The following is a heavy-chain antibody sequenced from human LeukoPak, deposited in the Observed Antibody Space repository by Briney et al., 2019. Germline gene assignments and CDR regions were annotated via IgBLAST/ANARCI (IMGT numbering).Heavy chain of an antibody. V-gene: IGHV3-21*01. CDR3: VRDFGD. CDR2: ISSSSSNI. CDR1: GFTFSSYA. Sequence: GGSLRLSCAASGFTFSSYAMSWVRQAPGKGLEWVSSISSSSSNIYYADSVKGRFTISRDNAKNSVFLQMNGLRAEDAAVYYCVRDFGDWGQGTLVTVSS. J-gene: IGHJ4*02. D-gene: IGHD3-3*01.